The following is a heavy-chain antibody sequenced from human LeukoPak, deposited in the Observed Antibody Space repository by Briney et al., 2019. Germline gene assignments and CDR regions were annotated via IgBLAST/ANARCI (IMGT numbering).Heavy chain of an antibody. J-gene: IGHJ5*02. CDR1: GDSVSSNSVA. Sequence: SQTLSLTCAISGDSVSSNSVAWNWIRQSPSRGLEWLGRTYYTPKWSSDYAVSVKSRITITPDTSKNQFSLQLASVSPEDTAVYYCARGYLKPGFDHWGQGSLVTVSS. D-gene: IGHD2-2*02. CDR3: ARGYLKPGFDH. V-gene: IGHV6-1*01. CDR2: TYYTPKWSS.